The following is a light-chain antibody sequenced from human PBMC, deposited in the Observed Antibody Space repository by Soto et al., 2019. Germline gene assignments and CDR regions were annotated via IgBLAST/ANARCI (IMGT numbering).Light chain of an antibody. Sequence: DIQMIQSPSSLSASVGDRVTITCRASQSISSYLNWYQQKPGQAPKLLIYAASSLQSGVPSRFSGSGSGTEFTLTISSLQPEDFATYYCQQSYSTPATFGQGTKVEIK. CDR2: AAS. J-gene: IGKJ1*01. CDR3: QQSYSTPAT. V-gene: IGKV1-39*01. CDR1: QSISSY.